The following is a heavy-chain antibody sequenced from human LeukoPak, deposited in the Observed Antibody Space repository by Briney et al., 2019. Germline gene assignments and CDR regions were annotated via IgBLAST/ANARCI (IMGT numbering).Heavy chain of an antibody. V-gene: IGHV3-30*18. J-gene: IGHJ4*02. CDR2: ISNDGSRK. CDR1: EFTFSRHG. Sequence: GGSLGLSCAPSEFTFSRHGMHWVRQAPGKGLEWVAIISNDGSRKYYAHSVEGRFTISRDNSKNTLYLQMDSLRAEDTAIYYCAKNGWLRSSGLWGDYWGQGALVTVSS. CDR3: AKNGWLRSSGLWGDY. D-gene: IGHD5-12*01.